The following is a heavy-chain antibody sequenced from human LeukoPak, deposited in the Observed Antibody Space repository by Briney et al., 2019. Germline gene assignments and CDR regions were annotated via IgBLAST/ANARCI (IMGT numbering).Heavy chain of an antibody. CDR2: IIEGGDVK. V-gene: IGHV3-7*01. CDR3: ARAEYPSGWYFDY. D-gene: IGHD6-25*01. J-gene: IGHJ4*02. Sequence: GGSLRLSCAASGFTFSSYAMSWVRQAPGKGLAWVANIIEGGDVKYYVDSVKGRFTISRDNTKNSLYLQMSSLRAEDTAVYYCARAEYPSGWYFDYWGQGTLVTVSS. CDR1: GFTFSSYA.